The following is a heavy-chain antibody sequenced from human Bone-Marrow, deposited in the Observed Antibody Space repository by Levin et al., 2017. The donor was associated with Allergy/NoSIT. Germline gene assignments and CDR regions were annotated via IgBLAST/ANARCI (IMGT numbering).Heavy chain of an antibody. V-gene: IGHV4-39*01. CDR2: IYYSGST. J-gene: IGHJ4*02. D-gene: IGHD2-15*01. CDR1: GGSITSSSYY. Sequence: SETLSLTCTVSGGSITSSSYYWGWIRQSPGKGLEWIGGIYYSGSTYYNPSLKSRVTLSVDTSKNQFSLRLSSVTAADTAVYYCARRGGGADRHFDYWGQETLVTVSS. CDR3: ARRGGGADRHFDY.